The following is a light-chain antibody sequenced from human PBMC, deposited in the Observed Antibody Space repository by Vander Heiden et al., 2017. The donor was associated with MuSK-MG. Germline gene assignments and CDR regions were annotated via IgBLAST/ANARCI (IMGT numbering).Light chain of an antibody. CDR2: KAS. CDR3: QHYKSYPWT. J-gene: IGKJ1*01. CDR1: QSINSW. V-gene: IGKV1-5*03. Sequence: DIQMTQSPSTLSASVGDRVTITCRASQSINSWLAWYQQKPGKAPKLLIYKASSLESGVPSRFSGSGSGTEFTLTISSLQPDDFATYYCQHYKSYPWTFGRGTKVEIK.